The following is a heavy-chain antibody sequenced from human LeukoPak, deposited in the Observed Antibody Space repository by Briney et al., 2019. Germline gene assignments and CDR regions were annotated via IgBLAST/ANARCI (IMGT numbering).Heavy chain of an antibody. J-gene: IGHJ4*02. D-gene: IGHD6-13*01. CDR3: ARWVSSSWYYFDY. Sequence: GGSLRLSCAVSGFTFSDHYMDWVRQAPGKGLEWVGRTRNKVNSYTTEYAASVRGRFSISRDDSKSSVYLQLNSLQTEDTAVYYCARWVSSSWYYFDYWGQGTLVTVSS. CDR2: TRNKVNSYTT. CDR1: GFTFSDHY. V-gene: IGHV3-72*01.